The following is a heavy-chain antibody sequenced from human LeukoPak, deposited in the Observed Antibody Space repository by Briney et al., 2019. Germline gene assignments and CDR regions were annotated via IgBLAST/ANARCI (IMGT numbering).Heavy chain of an antibody. CDR1: GFTFSSYA. J-gene: IGHJ4*02. V-gene: IGHV3-23*05. Sequence: GGSLRLSCAASGFTFSSYAMSWVRQAPGKGLEWVSLIYSSGTTYYADSVKGRFTISRDNSKNSLYLQMNSLRAEDTAVYYCARVGGVPAAHFDYWGQGALVTVSS. CDR3: ARVGGVPAAHFDY. CDR2: IYSSGTT. D-gene: IGHD2-2*01.